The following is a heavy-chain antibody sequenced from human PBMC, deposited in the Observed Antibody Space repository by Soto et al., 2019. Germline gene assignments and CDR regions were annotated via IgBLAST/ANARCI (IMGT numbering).Heavy chain of an antibody. CDR2: IYHSGST. Sequence: SETLSLTCAVSGGSISSGGYSWSWIRQPPGKGLEWIGYIYHSGSTYYNPSLKSRVTISVDRSKNQFSLKLSSVTAADTAVYYCARAIEYSSSRGLSGFDYWGQGTLVTVSS. CDR3: ARAIEYSSSRGLSGFDY. D-gene: IGHD6-6*01. V-gene: IGHV4-30-2*01. CDR1: GGSISSGGYS. J-gene: IGHJ4*02.